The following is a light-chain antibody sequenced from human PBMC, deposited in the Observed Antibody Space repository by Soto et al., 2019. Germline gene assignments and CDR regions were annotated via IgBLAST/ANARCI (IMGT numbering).Light chain of an antibody. CDR2: GAS. CDR1: QSVSSN. J-gene: IGKJ1*01. CDR3: QQYNNWPRT. V-gene: IGKV3-15*01. Sequence: EIVMTQSPATLSVSPGERATLSCRASQSVSSNLAWYQQKPGQAPRLLIYGASTRATGIPARFSGSGSGTAFTLTISSLRSEDCVVYYCQQYNNWPRTFGKGTKVEIK.